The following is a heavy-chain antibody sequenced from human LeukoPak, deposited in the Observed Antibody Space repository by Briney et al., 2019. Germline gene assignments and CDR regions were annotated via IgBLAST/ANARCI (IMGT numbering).Heavy chain of an antibody. Sequence: GSLRLSCAVSGFSINNYWMTWYRQPPGKGLEWIGEINHSGSTNYNPSLKSRVTISVDTSKNQFSLKLSSVTAADTAVYYCAREGIDELLLDYWGQGTLVTVSS. CDR2: INHSGST. CDR3: AREGIDELLLDY. J-gene: IGHJ4*02. V-gene: IGHV4-34*01. D-gene: IGHD1-26*01. CDR1: GFSINNYW.